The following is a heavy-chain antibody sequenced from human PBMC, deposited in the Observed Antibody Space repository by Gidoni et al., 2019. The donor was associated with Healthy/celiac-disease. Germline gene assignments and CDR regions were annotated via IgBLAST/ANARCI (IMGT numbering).Heavy chain of an antibody. Sequence: EVQLVESGGGLVKPGGSLRLSCAASGFTFSSYSMNWVRQAPGKGLEWVSSISSSSSYIYYADSVKGRFTISRDNAKNSLYLQMNSLRAEDTAVYYCARDRGEDIVVADAFDIWGQGTMVTVSS. CDR3: ARDRGEDIVVADAFDI. CDR1: GFTFSSYS. D-gene: IGHD2-2*01. V-gene: IGHV3-21*01. J-gene: IGHJ3*02. CDR2: ISSSSSYI.